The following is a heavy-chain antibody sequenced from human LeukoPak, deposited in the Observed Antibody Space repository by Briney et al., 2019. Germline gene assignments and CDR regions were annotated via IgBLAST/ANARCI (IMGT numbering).Heavy chain of an antibody. Sequence: SETLSLTCTVSGGSISSYYWSWIRQPPGKGLEWIGEINHSGSTNYNPSLKSRVTISVDTSKNQFSLKLSSVTAADTAVYYCARGGNDYVWGSYRQPYYFDYWGQGTLVTVSS. D-gene: IGHD3-16*02. CDR2: INHSGST. V-gene: IGHV4-34*01. CDR3: ARGGNDYVWGSYRQPYYFDY. J-gene: IGHJ4*02. CDR1: GGSISSYY.